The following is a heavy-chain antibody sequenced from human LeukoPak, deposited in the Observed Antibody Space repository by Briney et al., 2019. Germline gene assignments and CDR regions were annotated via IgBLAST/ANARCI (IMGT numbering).Heavy chain of an antibody. CDR1: GFTFSSYG. V-gene: IGHV3-30*18. Sequence: GGSLRLSCAASGFTFSSYGMHWVRQAPGKGLEWVAVISYDGSNKYYADSVKGRFTISRDNSKNTLYLQMNSLRAEDTAVYYCVKVPGSTDFDYWGQGTLVTVSS. CDR2: ISYDGSNK. J-gene: IGHJ4*02. D-gene: IGHD3-10*01. CDR3: VKVPGSTDFDY.